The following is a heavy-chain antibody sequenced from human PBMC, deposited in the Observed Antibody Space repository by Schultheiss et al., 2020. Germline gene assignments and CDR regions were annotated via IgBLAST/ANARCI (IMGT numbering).Heavy chain of an antibody. CDR3: TTLPAIAARRSGFYYGMDV. V-gene: IGHV1-24*01. CDR1: GHTLTELS. CDR2: FAPEENDI. Sequence: GESLKISCKVSGHTLTELSMHWVRQAPGQGLEWMGGFAPEENDIVYAQKFQGRVTMTEDTSTDTAYMELTSLTYDDTAVYYCTTLPAIAARRSGFYYGMDVWGQGTTVTVSS. D-gene: IGHD6-6*01. J-gene: IGHJ6*02.